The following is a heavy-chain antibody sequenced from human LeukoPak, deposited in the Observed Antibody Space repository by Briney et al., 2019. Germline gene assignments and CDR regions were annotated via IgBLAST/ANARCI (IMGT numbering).Heavy chain of an antibody. V-gene: IGHV3-53*05. J-gene: IGHJ4*02. CDR3: AKDLNYYGSGSPD. CDR1: GFTVSSNY. Sequence: GGSLRLSCAASGFTVSSNYMSWVRQAPGKGLEWVSVIYSGGSTYYADSVKGRFTISRDNAKNSLYLQMNSLRAEDTALYYCAKDLNYYGSGSPDWGQGTLVTVSS. D-gene: IGHD3-10*01. CDR2: IYSGGST.